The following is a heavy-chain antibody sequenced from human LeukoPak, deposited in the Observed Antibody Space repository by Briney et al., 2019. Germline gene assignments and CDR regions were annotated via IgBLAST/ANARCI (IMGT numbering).Heavy chain of an antibody. Sequence: ASVKVSCKASGYTFTGYYMHWVRQAPGQGLEWMGWINPNSGGTNYAQKFQGRVTMTRDTSISTAYMELSRLRSDATAVYYCARVGRKWLQLGWFDPWGQGTLVTVSS. CDR1: GYTFTGYY. CDR2: INPNSGGT. V-gene: IGHV1-2*02. J-gene: IGHJ5*02. D-gene: IGHD5-18*01. CDR3: ARVGRKWLQLGWFDP.